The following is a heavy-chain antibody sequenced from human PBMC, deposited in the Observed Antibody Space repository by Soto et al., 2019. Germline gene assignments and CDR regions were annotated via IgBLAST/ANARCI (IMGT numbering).Heavy chain of an antibody. CDR2: IYPGDSDT. Sequence: GESLKISCKGSGYSFTSYWIGWVRQMPGKGLEWMGIIYPGDSDTRYSPSFQGQVTISADKSISTAYLQWSSLKASDTAMYYCARRYCSGGSCYGEVSYYFDYWGQGTLVTVSS. V-gene: IGHV5-51*01. J-gene: IGHJ4*02. CDR1: GYSFTSYW. CDR3: ARRYCSGGSCYGEVSYYFDY. D-gene: IGHD2-15*01.